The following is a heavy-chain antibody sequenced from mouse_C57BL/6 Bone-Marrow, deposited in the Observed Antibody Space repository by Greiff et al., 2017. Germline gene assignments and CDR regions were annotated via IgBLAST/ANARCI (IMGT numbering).Heavy chain of an antibody. CDR1: GYTFTSYW. D-gene: IGHD1-1*01. Sequence: QVQLQQPGAELVRPGSSVKLSCKASGYTFTSYWMHWVKQRPIQGLEWIGNIDPSDSETHYNQKFKDKATLTVDKSSGTAYMQLSSLTSEDSAVYYCASAGYGSSYGWCAYWGQGSLVTVSA. J-gene: IGHJ3*01. CDR2: IDPSDSET. CDR3: ASAGYGSSYGWCAY. V-gene: IGHV1-52*01.